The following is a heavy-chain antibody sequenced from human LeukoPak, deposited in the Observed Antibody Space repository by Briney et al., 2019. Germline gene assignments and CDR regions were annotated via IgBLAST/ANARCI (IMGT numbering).Heavy chain of an antibody. CDR3: ARVNYYYDSSGFDY. CDR1: GFTFSSYG. Sequence: GMSLRLSCAASGFTFSSYGMHWVRQAPGKGLEWVAVIWYDGSNKYYADSVKGRFTISRDNSKNTLYLQMNSLRAEDTAVYYCARVNYYYDSSGFDYWGQGTLVTVSS. D-gene: IGHD3-22*01. CDR2: IWYDGSNK. V-gene: IGHV3-33*01. J-gene: IGHJ4*02.